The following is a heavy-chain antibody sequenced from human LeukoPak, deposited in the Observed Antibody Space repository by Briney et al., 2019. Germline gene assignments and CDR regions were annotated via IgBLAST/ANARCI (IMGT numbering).Heavy chain of an antibody. J-gene: IGHJ5*02. D-gene: IGHD2-2*01. V-gene: IGHV3-7*01. CDR1: GFTFSSYW. CDR2: IKQDGSEK. Sequence: GGSLRLSCAASGFTFSSYWMSWVRQAPGKGLEWVANIKQDGSEKYYVDSVKGRYTISRDNAKNPLYLQMNSQRAEDTAVYYCAREAVLSWFDPWGQGTLVSVSS. CDR3: AREAVLSWFDP.